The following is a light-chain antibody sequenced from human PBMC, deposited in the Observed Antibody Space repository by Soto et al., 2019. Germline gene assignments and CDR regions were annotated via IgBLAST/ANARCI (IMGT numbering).Light chain of an antibody. V-gene: IGLV1-40*01. J-gene: IGLJ3*02. CDR1: SSNIGAGYD. Sequence: QLVLTQPPSVSGAPGQRVTISCTGSSSNIGAGYDVNWYQQLPGTAPKILIYGDSNRPSGVPDRFSGSKSGTSASLAITGLQAEDEADYYCQSYDTGLSGANWVFGGGTKVTVL. CDR3: QSYDTGLSGANWV. CDR2: GDS.